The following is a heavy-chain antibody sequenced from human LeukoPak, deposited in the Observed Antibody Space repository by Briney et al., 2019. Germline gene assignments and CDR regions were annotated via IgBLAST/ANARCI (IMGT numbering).Heavy chain of an antibody. CDR3: ASSTSTYYDFWSGYSGNWFDP. V-gene: IGHV4-30-2*01. CDR1: GGSISSGGYY. Sequence: SETLSLTCTVSGGSISSGGYYWSWIRQPPGKGLEWIGYIYHSGSTYYNPSLKSRVTISVDRSKNQFSLKLSSVTAADTAVYYCASSTSTYYDFWSGYSGNWFDPWGQGTLVTVSS. J-gene: IGHJ5*02. D-gene: IGHD3-3*01. CDR2: IYHSGST.